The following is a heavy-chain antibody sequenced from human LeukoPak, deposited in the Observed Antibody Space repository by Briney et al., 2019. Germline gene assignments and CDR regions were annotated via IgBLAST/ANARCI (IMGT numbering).Heavy chain of an antibody. J-gene: IGHJ4*02. D-gene: IGHD3-22*01. Sequence: ASVKVSCKASGYTFTSNDINWVRQATGQGLEWMGWMNPNSGNTAYAQKFQGRVTMTRNTAISTAYMELSSLRSEDTVVYYCARPKSKYDSSGYYPLDYWGQGTLVTVSS. V-gene: IGHV1-8*01. CDR1: GYTFTSND. CDR3: ARPKSKYDSSGYYPLDY. CDR2: MNPNSGNT.